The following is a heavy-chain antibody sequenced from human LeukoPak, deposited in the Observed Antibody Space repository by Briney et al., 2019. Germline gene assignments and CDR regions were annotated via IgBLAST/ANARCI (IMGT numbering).Heavy chain of an antibody. D-gene: IGHD3-22*01. CDR2: ISGSGGST. CDR1: GFTVSSNY. J-gene: IGHJ4*02. Sequence: GGSLRLSCAASGFTVSSNYMSWVRQAPGKGPEWVSAISGSGGSTYYADSVKGRFTISRDNSKNTLYLQMNSLRAEDTAVYYCAKEGVHYDSSGYSFTDPYWGQGTLVTVSS. V-gene: IGHV3-23*01. CDR3: AKEGVHYDSSGYSFTDPY.